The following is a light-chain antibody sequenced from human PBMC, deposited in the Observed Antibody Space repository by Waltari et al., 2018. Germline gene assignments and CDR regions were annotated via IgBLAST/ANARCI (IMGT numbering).Light chain of an antibody. CDR2: WAS. V-gene: IGKV4-1*01. CDR3: QQYYDIPWT. Sequence: DIQMTQSPSTLSASVGDRVTITCRASQSISTWLAWYQQKPGQPPKLLIYWASARESGVPDRFSGSESGTDFTLTISSLQAEDVAVYYCQQYYDIPWTFGQGTKVEIK. CDR1: QSISTW. J-gene: IGKJ1*01.